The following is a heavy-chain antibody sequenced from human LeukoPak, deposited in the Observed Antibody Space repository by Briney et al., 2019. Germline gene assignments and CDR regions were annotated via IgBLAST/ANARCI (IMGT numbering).Heavy chain of an antibody. CDR2: ISYDGRNK. CDR3: AKGYYEIHDAFDI. J-gene: IGHJ3*02. Sequence: GRSLILSCAVSGFTFSTYAMHWVRQAPGKGLEWVAFISYDGRNKYYADSVKGRFTISRDNSKNTLFLQMNSLRAEDTAVYYCAKGYYEIHDAFDIWGQGTMVTVSS. V-gene: IGHV3-30*04. D-gene: IGHD3-9*01. CDR1: GFTFSTYA.